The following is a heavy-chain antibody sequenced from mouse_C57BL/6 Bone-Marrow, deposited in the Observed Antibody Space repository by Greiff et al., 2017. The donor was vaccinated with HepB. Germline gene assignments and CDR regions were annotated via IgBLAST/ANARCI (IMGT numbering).Heavy chain of an antibody. Sequence: VQLQQSGAELVKPGASVKISCKASGYAFSSYWMNWVKQRPGKGLEWIGQIYPGDGDTNYNGKFKGKATLTADKSSSTAYMQLSSLTSEDSAVYFCAREYLITTVVSSMDYWGQGTSVTVSS. D-gene: IGHD1-1*01. CDR1: GYAFSSYW. V-gene: IGHV1-80*01. CDR3: AREYLITTVVSSMDY. CDR2: IYPGDGDT. J-gene: IGHJ4*01.